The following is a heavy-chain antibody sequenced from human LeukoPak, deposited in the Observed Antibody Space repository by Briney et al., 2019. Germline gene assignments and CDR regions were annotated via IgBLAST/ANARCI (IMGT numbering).Heavy chain of an antibody. D-gene: IGHD3-10*01. CDR3: ARSHYYGSGSYYFNWFDP. CDR2: IIPIFGTA. V-gene: IGHV1-69*13. Sequence: SVKVSCKASGGTFSSYAISWVRQAPGQGLEWMGGIIPIFGTANYAQKFQGRVTITADESTSTAYMELSSLRSEDTAVYYCARSHYYGSGSYYFNWFDPWGQGTLVTVSS. CDR1: GGTFSSYA. J-gene: IGHJ5*02.